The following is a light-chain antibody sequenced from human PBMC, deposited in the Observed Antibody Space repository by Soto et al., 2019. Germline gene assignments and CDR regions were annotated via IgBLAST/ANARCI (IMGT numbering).Light chain of an antibody. J-gene: IGKJ1*01. CDR1: QSISRW. CDR3: QQYSSYWT. Sequence: DIQMTQYPSTPSASLGDRVTITCRASQSISRWLAWYQQTPGKAPKLLIHDATSLESGVPSRFSGSGSGTEFTLAISSLNPDDVATYDCQQYSSYWTFAQGTKVDI. V-gene: IGKV1-5*01. CDR2: DAT.